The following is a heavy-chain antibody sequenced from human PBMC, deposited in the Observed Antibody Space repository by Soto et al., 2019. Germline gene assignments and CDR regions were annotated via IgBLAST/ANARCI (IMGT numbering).Heavy chain of an antibody. Sequence: QVQLVQSGAEVKKPGASVKVSCKASGYSFTSNYVHWVRQAPGQGLEWIGIINPDAYNTRLAHPFQGRVTLTRDTSTGTVYMELRSLKSDDTAVYFCARGGVARSGWFDYYHGMDVWGQGTTVTVSS. CDR3: ARGGVARSGWFDYYHGMDV. D-gene: IGHD6-13*01. CDR1: GYSFTSNY. CDR2: INPDAYNT. J-gene: IGHJ6*02. V-gene: IGHV1-46*01.